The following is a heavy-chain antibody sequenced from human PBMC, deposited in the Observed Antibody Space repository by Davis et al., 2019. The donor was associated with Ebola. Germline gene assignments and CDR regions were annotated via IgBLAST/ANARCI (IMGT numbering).Heavy chain of an antibody. CDR2: INHSGST. J-gene: IGHJ5*02. V-gene: IGHV4-34*01. D-gene: IGHD6-19*01. Sequence: SETLSLTCAGYGGSFSGYYWSWIRQPPGKGLEWIGEINHSGSTNYNPSLKSRVTISVDTSKNQFSLKLSSVTAADTAVYYCARVVSSGWYNWFDPWGQGTLVTVSS. CDR3: ARVVSSGWYNWFDP. CDR1: GGSFSGYY.